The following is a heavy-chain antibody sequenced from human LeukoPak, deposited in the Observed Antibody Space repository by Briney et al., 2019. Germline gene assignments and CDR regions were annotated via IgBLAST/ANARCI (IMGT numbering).Heavy chain of an antibody. CDR1: GYRFASYW. J-gene: IGHJ3*02. Sequence: GGSLKISCKGSGYRFASYWIGWVRPMPGKGLEWMGIIYPGDSDTRYSPSFQGQVTISADKSISTAYQQWSSLKASDTAMYYCARVGATTDTAFDIWGQGTMVTVSS. CDR2: IYPGDSDT. V-gene: IGHV5-51*01. D-gene: IGHD1-26*01. CDR3: ARVGATTDTAFDI.